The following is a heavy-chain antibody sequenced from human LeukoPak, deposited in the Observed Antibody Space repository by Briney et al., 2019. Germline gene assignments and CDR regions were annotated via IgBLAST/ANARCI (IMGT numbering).Heavy chain of an antibody. J-gene: IGHJ6*02. CDR1: GYTFTSYG. V-gene: IGHV1-18*01. D-gene: IGHD6-13*01. Sequence: GASVKVSCKASGYTFTSYGISWVRQAPGQGLEWMGWISAYNGNTNYAQKFQGRVTITADESTSTAYMELSSLRSEDTAVYYCARVVAAAGTYYYYYGMDVWGQGTTVTVSS. CDR3: ARVVAAAGTYYYYYGMDV. CDR2: ISAYNGNT.